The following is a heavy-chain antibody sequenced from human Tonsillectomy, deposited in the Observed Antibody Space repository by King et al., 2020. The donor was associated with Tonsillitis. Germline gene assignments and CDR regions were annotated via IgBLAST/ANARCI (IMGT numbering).Heavy chain of an antibody. J-gene: IGHJ3*02. Sequence: VQLVESGGGLVQPGGSLKLSCATSGFTFSGSAMHWVRQASGKGLEWVGRIRSKANSNAKAYAASVKGRFTISRDDTKNTAYMKMNSLKTEDTAMYYCTRRDRPQPRHAFDIWGQGTMDTVSS. D-gene: IGHD1-1*01. V-gene: IGHV3-73*01. CDR1: GFTFSGSA. CDR2: IRSKANSNAK. CDR3: TRRDRPQPRHAFDI.